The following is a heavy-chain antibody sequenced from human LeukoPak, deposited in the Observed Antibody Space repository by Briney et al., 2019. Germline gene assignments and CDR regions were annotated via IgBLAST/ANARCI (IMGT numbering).Heavy chain of an antibody. CDR3: ARDATPQYSSGWVFFDS. CDR2: ITGSGSTI. J-gene: IGHJ4*02. Sequence: GGSLRLSCASSGFTFSSYEMNWVRQAPGKGLEWLSYITGSGSTINYADSVKGRFTISRDNAKNSLYLQMNSLRAEDTAVYYCARDATPQYSSGWVFFDSWGQGTLVTVSS. D-gene: IGHD6-19*01. CDR1: GFTFSSYE. V-gene: IGHV3-48*03.